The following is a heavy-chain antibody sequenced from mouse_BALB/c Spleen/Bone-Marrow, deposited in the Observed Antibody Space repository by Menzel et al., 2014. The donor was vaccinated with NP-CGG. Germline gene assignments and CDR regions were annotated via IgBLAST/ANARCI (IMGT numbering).Heavy chain of an antibody. D-gene: IGHD5-1*01. Sequence: EVKLVESGGGLVQPGGSRKLSCAASGFTFSSFGMHWVRQAPEKGLEWVAYISSGSSTIYYADTVKGRFTISRDNPKNTLFLQMTSLRSEDTAMYCCARRYCTIYYYAMDYWGQGTSVTGSS. J-gene: IGHJ4*01. V-gene: IGHV5-17*02. CDR1: GFTFSSFG. CDR3: ARRYCTIYYYAMDY. CDR2: ISSGSSTI.